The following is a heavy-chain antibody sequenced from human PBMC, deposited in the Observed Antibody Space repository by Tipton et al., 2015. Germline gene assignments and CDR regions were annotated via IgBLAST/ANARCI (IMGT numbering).Heavy chain of an antibody. CDR3: AKEGVTYYYGSSAYYYTN. CDR2: IIGNGGRT. CDR1: GFTFSNYA. Sequence: GSLRLSCAASGFTFSNYAMSWVRQAPGKGLEWVSGIIGNGGRTDYADSVKGRFTISRDNSKNTLYLQMNSLRAEDTAVYFCAKEGVTYYYGSSAYYYTNWGQGTLVTVSS. V-gene: IGHV3-23*01. D-gene: IGHD3-22*01. J-gene: IGHJ4*02.